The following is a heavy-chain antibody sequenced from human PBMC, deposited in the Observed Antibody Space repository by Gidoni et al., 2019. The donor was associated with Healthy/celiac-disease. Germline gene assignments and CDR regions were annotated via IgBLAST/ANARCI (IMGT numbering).Heavy chain of an antibody. Sequence: EVQLLESGGGLVQPGGALRLSCAASGFTFSSYAMSWVRQAPGKGLGWVSAISGSGGSTYYADSVKGRFTISRDNSKNTLYLQMNSLRAEDTAVYYCAKETTVTIRGIYDYWGQGTLVTVSS. J-gene: IGHJ4*02. V-gene: IGHV3-23*01. CDR1: GFTFSSYA. CDR3: AKETTVTIRGIYDY. D-gene: IGHD4-17*01. CDR2: ISGSGGST.